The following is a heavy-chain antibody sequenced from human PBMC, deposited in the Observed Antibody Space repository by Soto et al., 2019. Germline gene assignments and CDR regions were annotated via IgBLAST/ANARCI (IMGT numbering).Heavy chain of an antibody. CDR1: GGSISSYY. CDR2: IYYSGST. CDR3: ARTYGDSSIWFDP. J-gene: IGHJ5*02. V-gene: IGHV4-59*08. Sequence: SETLSLTCTVSGGSISSYYWSWIRQPPGKGLEWIGYIYYSGSTNYNPSLKSRVTISVDTSKNQFSLKLSSVTAADTAVYYCARTYGDSSIWFDPWGQGTLVTVSS. D-gene: IGHD4-17*01.